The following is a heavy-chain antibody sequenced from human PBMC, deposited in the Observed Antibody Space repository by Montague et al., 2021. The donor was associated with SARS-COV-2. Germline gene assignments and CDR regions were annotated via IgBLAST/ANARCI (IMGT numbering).Heavy chain of an antibody. J-gene: IGHJ4*02. D-gene: IGHD2/OR15-2a*01. CDR3: ATRPPYFARPLVPLLDF. CDR2: ISTDGSNQ. Sequence: SQRLSCAASGFTFSTHAMHWVRQAPGKGLEWVAAISTDGSNQDFADSVKGRFTISRDNSKNTLYIQMNSLRVDDTAIYYCATRPPYFARPLVPLLDFWGQGTLVIVSS. V-gene: IGHV3-30*04. CDR1: GFTFSTHA.